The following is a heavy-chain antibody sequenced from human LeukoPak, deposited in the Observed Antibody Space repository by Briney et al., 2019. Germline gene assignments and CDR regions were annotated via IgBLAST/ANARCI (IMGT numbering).Heavy chain of an antibody. V-gene: IGHV4-39*01. CDR1: GGSISSSSYY. D-gene: IGHD6-13*01. CDR3: ATTYSSSWFY. CDR2: IYYSGST. Sequence: SETLSLTCTVSGGSISSSSYYWGWIRQPPGKGLEWIGSIYYSGSTYYNPSLKSRVTISVDTSKNQFSLKLSSVTAAATAVYCCATTYSSSWFYWGQGTLVTVSS. J-gene: IGHJ4*02.